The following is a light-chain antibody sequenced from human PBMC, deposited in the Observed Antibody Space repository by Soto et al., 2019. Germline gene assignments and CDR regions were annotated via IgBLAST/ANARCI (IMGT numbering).Light chain of an antibody. J-gene: IGKJ4*01. Sequence: EIVMTQSPGALSVSPGXRATLSCRASQSVSSNLAWYQQKPGQAPRLLIYGASTRATGIPARFSGSGSETEFTLTISSLQSEDFAVYYCQKRSDWLTFGGGTKVDTK. CDR3: QKRSDWLT. CDR2: GAS. V-gene: IGKV3-15*01. CDR1: QSVSSN.